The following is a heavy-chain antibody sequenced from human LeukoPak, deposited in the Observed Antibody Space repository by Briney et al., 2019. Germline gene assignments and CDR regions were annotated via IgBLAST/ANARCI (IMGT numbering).Heavy chain of an antibody. CDR1: GFTFSNYW. D-gene: IGHD1-26*01. CDR3: VRDWDHFDFDS. CDR2: IKGDGSHT. J-gene: IGHJ5*01. Sequence: GGSLRLSCAASGFTFSNYWMHWVRQAPGKGLVWVPRIKGDGSHTVYADSVKGRFTISRDNAKNTLYLQMKSLRDEDTAVYYCVRDWDHFDFDSWGQGTLVTVSS. V-gene: IGHV3-74*01.